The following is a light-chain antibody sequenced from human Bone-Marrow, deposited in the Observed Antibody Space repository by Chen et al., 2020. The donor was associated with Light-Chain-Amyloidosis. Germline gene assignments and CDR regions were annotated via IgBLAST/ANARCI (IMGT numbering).Light chain of an antibody. V-gene: IGLV3-25*03. J-gene: IGLJ2*01. Sequence: SYELTHPPAVSVSPGPTARLTCSGDDLPTKYAYWYQQKPHQAPVLVIHSDTERPSGISDRFSGSSSGTTATLTISGVQAEDEADYHCQSADSSGTYEVIFGGGTKLTVL. CDR2: SDT. CDR1: DLPTKY. CDR3: QSADSSGTYEVI.